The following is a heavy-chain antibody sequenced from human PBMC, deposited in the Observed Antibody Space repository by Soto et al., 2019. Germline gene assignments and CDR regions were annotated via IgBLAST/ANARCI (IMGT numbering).Heavy chain of an antibody. Sequence: VQLVQSGAEAKKPGASVKVSGKAPGYTFTSYAMHWVRQAPGQRLEWMGWINAGNANTKYSHNSHGRVTIARDTSASTAYMELSSLRSEDTAVYYCARGVAPYYFDYWGQGTLVTVSS. V-gene: IGHV1-3*01. J-gene: IGHJ4*02. D-gene: IGHD2-15*01. CDR2: INAGNANT. CDR3: ARGVAPYYFDY. CDR1: GYTFTSYA.